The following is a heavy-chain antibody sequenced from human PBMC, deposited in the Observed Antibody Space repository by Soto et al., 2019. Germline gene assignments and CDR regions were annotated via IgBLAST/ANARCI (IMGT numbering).Heavy chain of an antibody. D-gene: IGHD3-22*01. CDR3: AKDRIRIVVVTAPDY. Sequence: PGGSLRLSCAASGFTFSSYGMHWVRQAPGKGLEWVAVISYDGSNKYYADSVKGRFTISRDNSKNTLYLQMNSLRAEDTAVYYGAKDRIRIVVVTAPDYWGQGTLVTVSS. V-gene: IGHV3-30*18. J-gene: IGHJ4*02. CDR1: GFTFSSYG. CDR2: ISYDGSNK.